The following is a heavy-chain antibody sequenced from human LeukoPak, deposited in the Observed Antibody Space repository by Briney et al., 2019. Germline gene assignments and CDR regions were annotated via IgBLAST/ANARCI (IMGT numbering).Heavy chain of an antibody. D-gene: IGHD2/OR15-2a*01. CDR1: GYIFSDYW. J-gene: IGHJ4*02. CDR2: IYPHDSHV. V-gene: IGHV5-51*01. CDR3: TRREYNAYWTPFPF. Sequence: GESLKISCKTSGYIFSDYWIAWVRQTPGKGLEWMGIIYPHDSHVKYSPSFQGHVTMSVDKSVSAAYLQWNTLKASDTATYFCTRREYNAYWTPFPFWGQGTQVTVSS.